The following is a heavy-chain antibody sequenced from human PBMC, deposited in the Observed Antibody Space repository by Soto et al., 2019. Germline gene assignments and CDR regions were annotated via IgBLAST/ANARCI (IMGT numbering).Heavy chain of an antibody. CDR1: GFRFSDYA. Sequence: HPGGSLRLSCAVSGFRFSDYAMAWVRQAPGKGLEYVSSITGSGADTYYAQSVRGRFTIYRDNFRDTLYVQMNSLRAEDTAMYYCAECGASNTCIPKRAGAGRYDYYFYGMDVWGQGTTVTVSS. V-gene: IGHV3-23*01. D-gene: IGHD6-13*01. J-gene: IGHJ6*02. CDR3: AECGASNTCIPKRAGAGRYDYYFYGMDV. CDR2: ITGSGADT.